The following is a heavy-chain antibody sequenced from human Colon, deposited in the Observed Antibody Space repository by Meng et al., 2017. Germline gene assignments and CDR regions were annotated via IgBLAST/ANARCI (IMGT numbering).Heavy chain of an antibody. D-gene: IGHD5-12*01. CDR2: IYYTGNT. CDR3: ARVNGGFDEAWFDP. J-gene: IGHJ5*02. Sequence: GQLQESGPGLVKPSGTLSLICSVSGASVDRDSELWSWIRQSPGEGLGWSGYIYYTGNTNYTPSLASRVSMSLDTSKNHFSLHLTSVTAADTAIYYCARVNGGFDEAWFDPWGQGTLVTVSS. CDR1: GASVDRDSEL. V-gene: IGHV4-61*03.